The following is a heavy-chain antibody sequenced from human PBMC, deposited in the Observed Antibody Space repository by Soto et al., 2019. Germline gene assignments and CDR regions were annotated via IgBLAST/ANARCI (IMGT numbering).Heavy chain of an antibody. J-gene: IGHJ4*02. Sequence: GDAVKISGEGSGYSFTSYWIGWVRQMPGKGLEWMGIIYPGDSDTRYSPSFQGQVTISADKSISTAYLQWSSLKASDTAMYYCARVPITYSYGPDYWGQGTLVTVSS. CDR3: ARVPITYSYGPDY. D-gene: IGHD5-18*01. CDR1: GYSFTSYW. V-gene: IGHV5-51*01. CDR2: IYPGDSDT.